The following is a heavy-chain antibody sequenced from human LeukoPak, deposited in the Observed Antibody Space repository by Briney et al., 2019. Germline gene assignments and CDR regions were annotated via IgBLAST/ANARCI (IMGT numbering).Heavy chain of an antibody. V-gene: IGHV3-30*02. CDR2: IRSDGSNK. D-gene: IGHD2-2*01. J-gene: IGHJ4*02. CDR3: AKDHDIVVVPAASGLDY. CDR1: GFTFSSYG. Sequence: PGGSLRLSCAASGFTFSSYGMHWVRQAPGKGLEWVAFIRSDGSNKYYADSVKGRFTISRDNSKNTLYLQMNSLRAEDTAVYYCAKDHDIVVVPAASGLDYWGQGTLVTVSS.